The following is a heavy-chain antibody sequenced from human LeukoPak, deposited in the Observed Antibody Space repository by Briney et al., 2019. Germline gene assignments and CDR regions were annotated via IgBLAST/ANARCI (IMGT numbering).Heavy chain of an antibody. J-gene: IGHJ4*02. Sequence: ASVKVSCKASGYTFTGYYMHWLRQAPGQGLEWMGWINPNSGGTNYAQKFQGRVTMTRDTSISTAYMELSRLRSDDTAVYYCARDPCTSCFYFDYWGQGTLVTVSS. V-gene: IGHV1-2*02. CDR3: ARDPCTSCFYFDY. CDR2: INPNSGGT. D-gene: IGHD2-2*01. CDR1: GYTFTGYY.